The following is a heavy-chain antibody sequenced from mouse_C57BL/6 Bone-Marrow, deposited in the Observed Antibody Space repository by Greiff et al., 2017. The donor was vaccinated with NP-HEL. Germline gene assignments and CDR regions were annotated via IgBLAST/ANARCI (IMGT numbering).Heavy chain of an antibody. CDR3: ARFREGYYYGSSPDWYFDV. J-gene: IGHJ1*03. CDR1: GYTFTSYW. CDR2: IYPGSGST. V-gene: IGHV1-55*01. D-gene: IGHD1-1*01. Sequence: QVQLQQPGAELVKPGASVKMSCKASGYTFTSYWITWVKQRPGQGLEWIGDIYPGSGSTNYNEKFKSKATLTVDTSSSTAYMQLSSLTSEDSAVYYCARFREGYYYGSSPDWYFDVWGTGTTVTVSS.